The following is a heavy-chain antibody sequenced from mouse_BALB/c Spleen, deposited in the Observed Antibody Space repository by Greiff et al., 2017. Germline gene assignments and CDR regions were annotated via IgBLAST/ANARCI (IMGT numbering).Heavy chain of an antibody. J-gene: IGHJ2*01. CDR1: GFSLTSYD. V-gene: IGHV2-9-2*01. CDR2: IWTGGGT. CDR3: VRAYYGRNYFDY. D-gene: IGHD1-1*01. Sequence: QVQLKESGPGLVAPSQSLSITCTVSGFSLTSYDISWIRQPPGKGLEWLGVIWTGGGTNYNSAFMSRLSISKDNSKSQVFLKMNSLQTDDTAIYYCVRAYYGRNYFDYWGQGTTLTVSS.